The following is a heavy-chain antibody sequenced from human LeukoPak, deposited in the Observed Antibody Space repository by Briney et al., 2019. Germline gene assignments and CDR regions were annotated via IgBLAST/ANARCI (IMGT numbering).Heavy chain of an antibody. J-gene: IGHJ4*02. Sequence: GASVKVSCKASGYTFTSYGISWVRQAPGQGLEWMGWISAYNGNTNYAQKLQGRVTMTTDTSTSTAYMELRSLRSDDTAVYYCARDGTLYYYDSSGYYSSHDYWGQGTLVTVSS. D-gene: IGHD3-22*01. CDR1: GYTFTSYG. CDR2: ISAYNGNT. CDR3: ARDGTLYYYDSSGYYSSHDY. V-gene: IGHV1-18*01.